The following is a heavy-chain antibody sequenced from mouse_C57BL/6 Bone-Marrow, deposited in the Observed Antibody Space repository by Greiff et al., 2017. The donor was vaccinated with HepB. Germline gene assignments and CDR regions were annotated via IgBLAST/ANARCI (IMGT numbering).Heavy chain of an antibody. CDR1: GYTFTSYG. D-gene: IGHD1-1*01. J-gene: IGHJ1*03. CDR3: ARGTTVVAPWDWYFDV. Sequence: QVQLQQSGAELARPGASVKLSCKASGYTFTSYGISWVKQRTGQGLEWIGEIYPRSGNTYYNEKFKGKATLTADKSSSTAYMELRSLTSEDSAVYFCARGTTVVAPWDWYFDVWGTGTTVTVSS. V-gene: IGHV1-81*01. CDR2: IYPRSGNT.